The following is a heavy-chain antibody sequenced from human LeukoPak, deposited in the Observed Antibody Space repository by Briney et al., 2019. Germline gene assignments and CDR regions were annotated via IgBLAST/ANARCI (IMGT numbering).Heavy chain of an antibody. J-gene: IGHJ4*02. CDR1: GGSFSGYY. D-gene: IGHD1-26*01. V-gene: IGHV4-34*01. CDR3: ARGSYSAEPSESGGCWRCRYFDY. CDR2: IYYSGST. Sequence: SETLSLTCAVYGGSFSGYYWSWIRQPPGKGLEWIGYIYYSGSTNYNPSLKSRVTISVVTSKNQFSLKLSSVTAADTAVYYCARGSYSAEPSESGGCWRCRYFDYWGQGTLVAVSS.